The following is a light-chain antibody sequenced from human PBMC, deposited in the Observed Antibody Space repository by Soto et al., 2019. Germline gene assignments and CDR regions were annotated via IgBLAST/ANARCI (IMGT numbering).Light chain of an antibody. CDR2: GAS. J-gene: IGKJ1*01. CDR3: QQYNDWLWT. CDR1: QSVTYN. Sequence: ETMLTQSPATLSASPGERVTLSCRATQSVTYNLAWYQQKPGQAPRLLIYGASTRATGIPARFSGRGSGTEFTLTITSLQSEDFAVYYCQQYNDWLWTFGQGTKADIK. V-gene: IGKV3-15*01.